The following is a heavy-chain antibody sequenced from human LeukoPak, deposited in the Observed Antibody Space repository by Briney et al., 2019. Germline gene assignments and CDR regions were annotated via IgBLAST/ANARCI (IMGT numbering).Heavy chain of an antibody. CDR2: IIPIFGTA. Sequence: SVKVSCKASGGTFSSYAISWVRQAPGQGLEWMGRIIPIFGTANYAQKFQGRVTITTDESTSTAYMELSSLRSEDTAVYYCLYSSGWYRGAFDIWGQGPMVTVSS. CDR3: LYSSGWYRGAFDI. V-gene: IGHV1-69*05. CDR1: GGTFSSYA. J-gene: IGHJ3*02. D-gene: IGHD6-19*01.